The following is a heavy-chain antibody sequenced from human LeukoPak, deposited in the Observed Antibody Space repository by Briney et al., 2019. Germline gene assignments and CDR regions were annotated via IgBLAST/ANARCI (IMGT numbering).Heavy chain of an antibody. J-gene: IGHJ6*02. V-gene: IGHV4-30-2*01. D-gene: IGHD1-1*01. CDR1: GGSISSGGYS. CDR3: ARALLTHNSSHLYYYYGMDV. CDR2: IYHSGST. Sequence: PSETLSLTCAVSGGSISSGGYSWGWIRQPPGKGLEWIGYIYHSGSTYYNPSLKSRVTISVDRSKNQFSLELSSVTAADTAVYYCARALLTHNSSHLYYYYGMDVWGQGTTVTVSS.